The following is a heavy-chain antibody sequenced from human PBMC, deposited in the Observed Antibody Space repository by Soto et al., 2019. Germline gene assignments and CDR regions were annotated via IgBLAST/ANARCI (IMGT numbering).Heavy chain of an antibody. V-gene: IGHV5-10-1*01. CDR1: GYPFTTFW. D-gene: IGHD2-2*01. CDR2: IDPRDSYV. Sequence: PVVSLKISCTGFGYPFTTFWVSWVRQMPGKGLGWMGRIDPRDSYVNYSPSFQGHVTISLDKSISTAYLQWGSLKASDTAMYYCARLFCSTTTCDGWFDPWGQGTLVTVSS. CDR3: ARLFCSTTTCDGWFDP. J-gene: IGHJ5*02.